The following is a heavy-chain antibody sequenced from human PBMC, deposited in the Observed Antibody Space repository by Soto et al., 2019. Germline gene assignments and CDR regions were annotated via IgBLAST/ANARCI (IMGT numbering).Heavy chain of an antibody. CDR3: ARTRDCISTSCDWFDP. J-gene: IGHJ5*02. V-gene: IGHV2-5*02. CDR1: RILLTTTQIE. Sequence: PTQTPTLTCTSTRILLTTTQIEVVHIRQHPGKALEWLALIYWDDDKRYSPSLKSRLTITKDTSKNQVVLTMTNMDPVDTATYYCARTRDCISTSCDWFDPWGQGTLVTVSS. CDR2: IYWDDDK. D-gene: IGHD2-2*01.